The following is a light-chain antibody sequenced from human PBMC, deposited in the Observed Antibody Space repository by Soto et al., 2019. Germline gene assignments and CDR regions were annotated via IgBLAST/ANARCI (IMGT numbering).Light chain of an antibody. V-gene: IGKV1-39*01. CDR2: AAS. CDR3: QQGYRKNT. J-gene: IGKJ4*01. CDR1: QNIRTY. Sequence: DIQMTQSPSYLSASVGYRVTIACRASQNIRTYLNWYQQKPGKAPKLLIYAASNMHSGVPSRFSGSGSGTDFTLNISSLQPEDFATYYCQQGYRKNTFGGGTKVEIK.